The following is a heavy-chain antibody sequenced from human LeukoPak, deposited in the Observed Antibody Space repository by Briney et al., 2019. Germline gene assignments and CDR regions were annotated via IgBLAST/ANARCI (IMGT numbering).Heavy chain of an antibody. Sequence: SETLSLTCAVYGGSFSGYYWSWIRQPPGKGLEWIGEINHSGSTNYNPSLKSRVTISVDTSKNQFSLKLSSVTAADTAVYYCARGPPSYGDYAVGPGPSDGYCFDHWGQGTLVTVSS. J-gene: IGHJ4*02. CDR3: ARGPPSYGDYAVGPGPSDGYCFDH. V-gene: IGHV4-34*01. CDR1: GGSFSGYY. CDR2: INHSGST. D-gene: IGHD4-17*01.